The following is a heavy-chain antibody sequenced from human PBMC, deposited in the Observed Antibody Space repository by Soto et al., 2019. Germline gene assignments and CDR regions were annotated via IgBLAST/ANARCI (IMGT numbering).Heavy chain of an antibody. D-gene: IGHD6-19*01. V-gene: IGHV5-51*01. Sequence: GESLKISCKGSGYSFTSYWIGWVRQMPGKGLEWMGIIYPGDSDTRYSPSFQGQVTISADKSISTAYLQWSSLKASDTAMYYCARGGGSSGWYRYYYYGMDVWGQGTTVPVSS. CDR1: GYSFTSYW. J-gene: IGHJ6*02. CDR3: ARGGGSSGWYRYYYYGMDV. CDR2: IYPGDSDT.